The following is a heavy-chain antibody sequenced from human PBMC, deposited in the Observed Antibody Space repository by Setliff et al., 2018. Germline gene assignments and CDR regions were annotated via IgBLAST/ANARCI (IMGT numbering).Heavy chain of an antibody. D-gene: IGHD2-2*01. J-gene: IGHJ4*02. CDR3: ARGRPPLVGDY. CDR2: IYHSGST. CDR1: GGSISSGTYH. V-gene: IGHV4-39*07. Sequence: SETLSLTCTVSGGSISSGTYHWSWIRQAPGKGLEWIGSIYHSGSTYYNPSLESRVTISVDTSKNQVSLKLSSMTAADTAVYYCARGRPPLVGDYWGQGTLVTVSS.